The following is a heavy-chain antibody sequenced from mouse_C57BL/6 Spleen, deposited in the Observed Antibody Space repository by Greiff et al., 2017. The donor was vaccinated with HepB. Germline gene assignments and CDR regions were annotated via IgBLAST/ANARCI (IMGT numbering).Heavy chain of an antibody. J-gene: IGHJ2*01. CDR2: IYPGNSDT. V-gene: IGHV1-5*01. Sequence: EVQLQQSGTVLARPGASVKMSCKTSGYTFTSYWMHWVKQRPGQGLEWIGAIYPGNSDTSYNQKFKGKAKLTAVTSASTACMELSSLTNRDSAVYYCTRSYYSIYGDYWGQGTTLTVSS. CDR1: GYTFTSYW. D-gene: IGHD2-5*01. CDR3: TRSYYSIYGDY.